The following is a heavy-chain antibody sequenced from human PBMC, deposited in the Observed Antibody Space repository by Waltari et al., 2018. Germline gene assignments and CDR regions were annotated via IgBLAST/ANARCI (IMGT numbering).Heavy chain of an antibody. Sequence: EVQLVQSGAEVKKPGATVKISCKASGYTFTDYYMYWVQQAPGKGLEWMGRVDPEDGETIYAEKFQGRVNITADTSTDTAYMELSSLRSEDTAVYYCATRGHGYSSGWSLDYWGQGTLVTVSS. CDR2: VDPEDGET. CDR1: GYTFTDYY. D-gene: IGHD6-19*01. J-gene: IGHJ4*02. CDR3: ATRGHGYSSGWSLDY. V-gene: IGHV1-69-2*01.